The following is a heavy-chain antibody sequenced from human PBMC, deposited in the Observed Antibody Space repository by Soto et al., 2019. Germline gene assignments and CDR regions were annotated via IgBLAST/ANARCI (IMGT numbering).Heavy chain of an antibody. D-gene: IGHD2-2*01. CDR3: ARHHQRTPYYYYYGMDV. CDR2: IYPGDSDT. CDR1: GYSFTSYW. J-gene: IGHJ6*02. Sequence: GESLKISCRGAGYSFTSYWIGWVLQMPGKGLEWMGIIYPGDSDTRYSPSFQGQVTISADKSISTAYLQWSSLKASDTAMYYCARHHQRTPYYYYYGMDVWGQGTTVTVSS. V-gene: IGHV5-51*01.